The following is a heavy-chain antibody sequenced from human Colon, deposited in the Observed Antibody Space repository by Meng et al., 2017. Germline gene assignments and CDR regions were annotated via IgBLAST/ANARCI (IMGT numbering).Heavy chain of an antibody. CDR3: ARDPGMIVPDPYYFDY. Sequence: GESLKIPCAASGFTFSSYEMNWVRQAPGKGLEWVSYISSSGSTIYYADSVKGRFTISRDNAKNSLYLQMNSLRAEDTAVYYCARDPGMIVPDPYYFDYWGQGTLVTVSS. J-gene: IGHJ4*02. CDR2: ISSSGSTI. V-gene: IGHV3-48*03. D-gene: IGHD3-22*01. CDR1: GFTFSSYE.